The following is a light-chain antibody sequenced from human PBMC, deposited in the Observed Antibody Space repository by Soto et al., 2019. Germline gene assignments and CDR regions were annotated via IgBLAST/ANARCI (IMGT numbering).Light chain of an antibody. V-gene: IGLV1-40*01. Sequence: QSVLTQPPSVPGAPGQRVTIYCTWNNSNIGAGYGVHWYQQFPHRGPQLLIFGDSNRPSGVPDRFSGSKSGTSASLAITGLQPEYEANYYCHSFDISFIGLMFGGGTQLTVL. CDR3: HSFDISFIGLM. J-gene: IGLJ3*02. CDR2: GDS. CDR1: NSNIGAGYG.